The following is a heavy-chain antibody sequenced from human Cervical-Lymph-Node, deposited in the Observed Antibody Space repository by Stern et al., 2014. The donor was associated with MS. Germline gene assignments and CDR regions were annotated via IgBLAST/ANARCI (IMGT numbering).Heavy chain of an antibody. Sequence: QVQLGQSGAEVTKPGSSVKVSCKASRGTFSKFPSSWVRQAPGQGLAWMGGIFPVFGTPTYAQEFRGRVTITADVSTSTVYMELSSLRSDDTAVYYCALSSETSDRWYSLGYDLWGQGTLVTVSS. J-gene: IGHJ5*02. D-gene: IGHD6-13*01. CDR1: RGTFSKFP. CDR3: ALSSETSDRWYSLGYDL. V-gene: IGHV1-69*01. CDR2: IFPVFGTP.